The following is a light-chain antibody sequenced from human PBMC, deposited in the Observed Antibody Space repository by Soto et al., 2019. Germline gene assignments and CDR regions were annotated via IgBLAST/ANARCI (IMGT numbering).Light chain of an antibody. J-gene: IGKJ1*01. Sequence: EMVLTQSPGTLSLYPGERATLSCRASQSVSSSYLAWYQQKPGQAPRLLIYGASSRATGIPDRFSGSGSGTDFTLTISRLEPEDFAVYYCQQYGSSPKTFGQGTKVDI. CDR2: GAS. CDR3: QQYGSSPKT. CDR1: QSVSSSY. V-gene: IGKV3-20*01.